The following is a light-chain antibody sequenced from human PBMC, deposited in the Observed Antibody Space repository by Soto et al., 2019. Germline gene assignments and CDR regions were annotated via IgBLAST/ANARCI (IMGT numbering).Light chain of an antibody. CDR2: AAS. Sequence: DIQLTQSPSFLSASVGDRVTITCRASQGISSYLAWYQQKPGKAPKLLIYAASTLQSGVPSRFSGSGSGTEFTLTISSLQPEDFATYYCQQLNSYVTFGQGTRLESK. CDR3: QQLNSYVT. J-gene: IGKJ5*01. V-gene: IGKV1-9*01. CDR1: QGISSY.